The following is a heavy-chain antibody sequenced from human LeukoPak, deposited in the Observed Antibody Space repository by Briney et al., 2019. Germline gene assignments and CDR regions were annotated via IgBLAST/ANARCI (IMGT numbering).Heavy chain of an antibody. Sequence: PSETLSLTCTVSGGSMNSDYWSWLRQPPGKGPEWIAYIYHSGRTNYNPSLRSRVTISMDTSKNQFSLKPTSVTAADTAVYFCARGGGWYNYWGQGTLVTVSS. D-gene: IGHD6-19*01. J-gene: IGHJ4*02. CDR1: GGSMNSDY. V-gene: IGHV4-59*01. CDR3: ARGGGWYNY. CDR2: IYHSGRT.